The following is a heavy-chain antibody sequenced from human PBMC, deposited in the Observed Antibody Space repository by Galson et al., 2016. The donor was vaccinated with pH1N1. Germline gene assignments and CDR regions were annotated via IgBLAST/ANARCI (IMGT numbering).Heavy chain of an antibody. CDR2: MHTTGIT. V-gene: IGHV4-59*11. CDR1: GGSISSHY. J-gene: IGHJ4*01. Sequence: ETLSLTCTVSGGSISSHYWSWIRQPPGKGLEWIGFMHTTGITNQNPSLRSRVAISLDTSKSQFSLQLNSVTSADTAVYYCARVLSSYRSLIDYWGQGTLVTVSS. CDR3: ARVLSSYRSLIDY. D-gene: IGHD6-13*01.